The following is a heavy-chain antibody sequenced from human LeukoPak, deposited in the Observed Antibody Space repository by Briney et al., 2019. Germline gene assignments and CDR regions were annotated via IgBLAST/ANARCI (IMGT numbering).Heavy chain of an antibody. Sequence: ASVKVSCKASGYTFTSYGISWVRQAPGQGLEWMGWISAYSGNTNYAQKLQGRVTMTRDMSTSTVYMELSSLRSEDTAVYYCARVLTGYLGYYYYYMDVWGKGTTVTISS. D-gene: IGHD3-9*01. CDR3: ARVLTGYLGYYYYYMDV. J-gene: IGHJ6*03. CDR1: GYTFTSYG. V-gene: IGHV1-18*01. CDR2: ISAYSGNT.